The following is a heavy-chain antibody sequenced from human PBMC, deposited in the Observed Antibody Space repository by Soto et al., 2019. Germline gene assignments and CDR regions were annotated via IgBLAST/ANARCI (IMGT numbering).Heavy chain of an antibody. CDR3: MRPASRGLHYFYFGMDV. V-gene: IGHV3-23*01. CDR1: GFTFSSYA. CDR2: ISSSGGST. Sequence: PGWSLRLSCAASGFTFSSYAMSWVRQAPGKGLEWVSGISSSGGSTYYADSVKGRFTISRDNSKNTLFLRMNRLRVEDTAVYYCMRPASRGLHYFYFGMDVCGQGTTVSVSS. D-gene: IGHD3-10*01. J-gene: IGHJ6*02.